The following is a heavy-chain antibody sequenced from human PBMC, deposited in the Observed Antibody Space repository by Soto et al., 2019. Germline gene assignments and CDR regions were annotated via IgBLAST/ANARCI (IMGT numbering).Heavy chain of an antibody. J-gene: IGHJ5*02. V-gene: IGHV4-31*03. CDR1: GGSISSGGNY. D-gene: IGHD6-13*01. CDR3: ARHQSHSSSYVDP. Sequence: SETLSLTCTVSGGSISSGGNYWSWIRQHPGKGLEWIGYIYDSGSTYYNPSLKSRVTISVDTSKNQFSLKLSSVTAADTAAYYCARHQSHSSSYVDPWGQGTLVTVSS. CDR2: IYDSGST.